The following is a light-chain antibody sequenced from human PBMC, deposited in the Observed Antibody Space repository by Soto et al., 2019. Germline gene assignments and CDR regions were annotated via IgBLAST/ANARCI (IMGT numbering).Light chain of an antibody. CDR1: SSDVSGYNY. Sequence: QSVLTQPASVSGSPGQSITISCTGTSSDVSGYNYVSWYQQHPGKAPKLMIYDVSNRPSGVSNRFSGSKSGNTASLTISGLQAEDEADYYCSSYTSSSTLCVFGTGTKVTVL. V-gene: IGLV2-14*01. CDR2: DVS. J-gene: IGLJ1*01. CDR3: SSYTSSSTLCV.